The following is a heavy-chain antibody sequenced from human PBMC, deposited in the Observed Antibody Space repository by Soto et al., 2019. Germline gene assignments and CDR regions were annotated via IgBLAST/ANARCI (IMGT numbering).Heavy chain of an antibody. Sequence: GGSLRLSCAASGFTFSSYGMHWVRQAPGKGLEWVAVIWYDGSNKYYADSVKGRFTISRDNSKNTLYLQMNSLRAEDTAVYYCARDLAAAGTYWFDPWGQGTLVTVSS. CDR2: IWYDGSNK. J-gene: IGHJ5*02. CDR3: ARDLAAAGTYWFDP. CDR1: GFTFSSYG. D-gene: IGHD6-13*01. V-gene: IGHV3-33*01.